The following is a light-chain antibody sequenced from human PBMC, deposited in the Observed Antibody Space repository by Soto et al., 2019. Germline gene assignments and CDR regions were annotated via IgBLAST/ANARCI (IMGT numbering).Light chain of an antibody. J-gene: IGKJ3*01. Sequence: EIVLTQSPGTLSLSPGEGATVSCRVSQSINSKSLVWYQRKFGQAPRLLIYTTSSRATGIPDRFSGSGSGTVFTLSSSRLEHEDFAVYYCQRYGGSFIFGPGTKVDFK. CDR3: QRYGGSFI. CDR2: TTS. V-gene: IGKV3-20*01. CDR1: QSINSKS.